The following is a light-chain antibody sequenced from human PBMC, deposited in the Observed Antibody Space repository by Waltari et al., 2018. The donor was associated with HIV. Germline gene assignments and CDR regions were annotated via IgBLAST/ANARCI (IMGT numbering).Light chain of an antibody. CDR3: SSYTSSSTRV. J-gene: IGLJ2*01. V-gene: IGLV2-14*03. CDR1: SSDVGGYNY. Sequence: QSALTQPASVSGSPGQSIPISCTGTSSDVGGYNYYPWYQQHPGKAPKPMIYDVSNRPSGVSNRFSGSKSGNTASLTISGLQAEDEADYYCSSYTSSSTRVFGGGTKLTVL. CDR2: DVS.